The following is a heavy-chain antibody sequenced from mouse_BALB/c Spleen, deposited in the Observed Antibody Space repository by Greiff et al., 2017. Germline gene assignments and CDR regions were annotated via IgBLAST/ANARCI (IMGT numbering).Heavy chain of an antibody. CDR1: GFTFSSFG. J-gene: IGHJ4*01. V-gene: IGHV5-17*02. CDR3: ARARLYAMDY. CDR2: ISSGSSTI. Sequence: EVQVVESGGGLVQPGGSRKLSCAASGFTFSSFGMHWVRQAPEKGLEWVAYISSGSSTIYYADTVKGRFTISRDNPKNTLFLQMTSLRSEDTAMYYCARARLYAMDYWGQGTSVTVSS.